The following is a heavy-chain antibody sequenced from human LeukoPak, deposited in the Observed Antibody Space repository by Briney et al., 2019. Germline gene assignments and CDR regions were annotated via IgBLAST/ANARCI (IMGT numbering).Heavy chain of an antibody. CDR1: GGSISSYY. V-gene: IGHV4-59*01. CDR2: IYYSGST. CDR3: ARDRNYRRYYYGMDV. D-gene: IGHD1-7*01. J-gene: IGHJ6*02. Sequence: SETLSLTCTVSGGSISSYYWSWIRQPPGKGLEWIGYIYYSGSTNYNPSLKSRVTISVDTSKNQFSLKLSSVTAADTAVYYCARDRNYRRYYYGMDVWGQGTTVTVPS.